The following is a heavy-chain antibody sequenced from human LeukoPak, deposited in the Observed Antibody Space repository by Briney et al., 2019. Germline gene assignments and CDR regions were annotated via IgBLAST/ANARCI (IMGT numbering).Heavy chain of an antibody. D-gene: IGHD3-10*01. CDR3: AKVYDYYGSGSFHY. Sequence: GGSLRLSCAASGFTFSSYAMSWVRQAPGKGLEWVSAISGSGGSTYYADSVKGRFTCSRDKSTNTLYLQMNRLRAEDTAIYYCAKVYDYYGSGSFHYWGQGTLVIVSS. V-gene: IGHV3-23*01. CDR2: ISGSGGST. J-gene: IGHJ4*02. CDR1: GFTFSSYA.